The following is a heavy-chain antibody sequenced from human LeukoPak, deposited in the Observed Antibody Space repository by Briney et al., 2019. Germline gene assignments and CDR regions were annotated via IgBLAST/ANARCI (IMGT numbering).Heavy chain of an antibody. CDR2: IYHSGST. V-gene: IGHV4-30-2*01. J-gene: IGHJ5*02. CDR1: GGSISSGGYY. Sequence: PSQTLSLTCTVSGGSISSGGYYWSWIRQPPGKGLEWIGYIYHSGSTYYNPSLKSRVTISVDTSKNQFSLKLSSVTAADTAVYYCARDRYSSSWYYDWFDPWGQGTLVTVSS. D-gene: IGHD6-13*01. CDR3: ARDRYSSSWYYDWFDP.